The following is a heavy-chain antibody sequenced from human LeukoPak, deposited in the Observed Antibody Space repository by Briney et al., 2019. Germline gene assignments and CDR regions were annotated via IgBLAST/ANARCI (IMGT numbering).Heavy chain of an antibody. V-gene: IGHV4-34*01. CDR2: INHSGST. D-gene: IGHD3-10*01. Sequence: PSETLSLTCAVYGGSLSGYYWSWIRQPPGKGLEWIGEINHSGSTNYNPSLKSRVTISVDTSKNQFSLKLSSVTAADTAVYYCARALVSSGSGSYYTAFDIWGQGTMVTVSS. J-gene: IGHJ3*02. CDR1: GGSLSGYY. CDR3: ARALVSSGSGSYYTAFDI.